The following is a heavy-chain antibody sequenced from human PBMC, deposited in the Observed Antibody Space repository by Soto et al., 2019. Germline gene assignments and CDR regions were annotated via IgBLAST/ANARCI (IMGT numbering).Heavy chain of an antibody. Sequence: QVQLVESGGGMVQPGRSLTLSCAASGFTFRTSAIHWVRQAPGKGLQWVAFVSYDGSLKYYADSVKGRFTISRDNSKNTQFLQMNTLRVEDTAVYYCAKTRLYDNNEYHRDGFDVWGPGTAVTVSS. J-gene: IGHJ3*01. CDR3: AKTRLYDNNEYHRDGFDV. D-gene: IGHD3-22*01. CDR1: GFTFRTSA. CDR2: VSYDGSLK. V-gene: IGHV3-30-3*02.